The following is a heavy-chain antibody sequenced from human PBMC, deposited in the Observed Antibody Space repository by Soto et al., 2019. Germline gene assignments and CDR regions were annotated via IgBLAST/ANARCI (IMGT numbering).Heavy chain of an antibody. CDR3: ARYNSYAIDY. CDR1: GTSISSHY. D-gene: IGHD2-8*01. V-gene: IGHV4-59*11. Sequence: SETLSLTCTVSGTSISSHYWSWIRQPPGKGLEWIANIHYSGTTNYNPSLASRVTLSVDTSKNQFSLKMTSVTAADRAMYFCARYNSYAIDYWRRGTLVTVSS. CDR2: IHYSGTT. J-gene: IGHJ4*02.